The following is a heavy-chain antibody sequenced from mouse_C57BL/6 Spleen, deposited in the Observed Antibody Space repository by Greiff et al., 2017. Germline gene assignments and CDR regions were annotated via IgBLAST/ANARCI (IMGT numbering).Heavy chain of an antibody. V-gene: IGHV1-20*01. Sequence: VHVKQSGPELVKPGDSVKISCKASGYSFTGYFMNWVMQSHGKSLEWIGRINPYNGDTFYNQKFKGKATLTVDKSSSTAHMELRSLTSEDSAVYYCAREPGVYAMDYWGQGTSVTVSS. CDR1: GYSFTGYF. CDR3: AREPGVYAMDY. CDR2: INPYNGDT. J-gene: IGHJ4*01.